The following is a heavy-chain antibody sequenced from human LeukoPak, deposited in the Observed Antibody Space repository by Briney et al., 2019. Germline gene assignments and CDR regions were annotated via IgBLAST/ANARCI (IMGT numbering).Heavy chain of an antibody. D-gene: IGHD6-13*01. J-gene: IGHJ5*02. CDR2: VTSSGSTK. V-gene: IGHV3-48*03. Sequence: GGSLRLSCAASGFTFSNYEMNWVRQAPGKGLEWVSYVTSSGSTKYYADSVKGRFTISRDNAKNSLYLQMDSLRAEDTAVYYCARDASSWYDGSWFDPWGQGTLVTVSS. CDR1: GFTFSNYE. CDR3: ARDASSWYDGSWFDP.